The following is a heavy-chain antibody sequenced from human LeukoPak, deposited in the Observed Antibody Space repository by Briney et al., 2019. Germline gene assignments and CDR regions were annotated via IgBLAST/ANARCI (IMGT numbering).Heavy chain of an antibody. J-gene: IGHJ4*02. CDR3: ARGQPYYYGSGPPFDY. D-gene: IGHD3-10*01. CDR1: GFTFSSYG. V-gene: IGHV3-53*01. CDR2: IYSGGST. Sequence: GGTLRLSCAASGFTFSSYGMSWVRQAPGKGLEWVSVIYSGGSTYYADSVKGRFTISRDNSKNTLYLQMNSLRAEDTAVYYCARGQPYYYGSGPPFDYWGQGTLVTVSS.